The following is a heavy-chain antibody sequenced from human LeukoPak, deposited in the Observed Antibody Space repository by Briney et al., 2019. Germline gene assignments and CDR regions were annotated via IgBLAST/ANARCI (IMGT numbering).Heavy chain of an antibody. Sequence: PSQTLSLTCTVSGGSISSGGHYWSWIRQPPGKGLEWVGYVYHTGTTSYNPSLKSRVTISVDTSKNHFSVTLNSVTAADTAVYYCARHQHSGREHYYGMDVWGQGAAVTVSS. CDR1: GGSISSGGHY. CDR2: VYHTGTT. V-gene: IGHV4-61*03. D-gene: IGHD1-26*01. CDR3: ARHQHSGREHYYGMDV. J-gene: IGHJ6*02.